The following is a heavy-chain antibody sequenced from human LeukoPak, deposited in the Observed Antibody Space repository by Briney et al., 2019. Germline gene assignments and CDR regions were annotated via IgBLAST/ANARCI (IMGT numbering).Heavy chain of an antibody. D-gene: IGHD2-21*02. CDR3: AKDRATYCGGDCYSYFDY. CDR2: ISGSGGST. CDR1: GFTFRSYG. J-gene: IGHJ4*02. V-gene: IGHV3-23*01. Sequence: GGSLRLSCAASGFTFRSYGMSWVRQAPGKGLEWVSGISGSGGSTDYADSVKGRFTISRDNSKNTLYLQMNSLRAEDTAVYYCAKDRATYCGGDCYSYFDYWGQGTLVTVSS.